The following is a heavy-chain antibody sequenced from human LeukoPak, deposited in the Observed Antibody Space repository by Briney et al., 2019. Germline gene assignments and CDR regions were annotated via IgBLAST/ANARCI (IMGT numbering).Heavy chain of an antibody. D-gene: IGHD5-18*01. CDR3: ARGVLYIQLWLNPPFFDY. Sequence: PSETLSLTCTVSGGSISSGGYYWSWIRQHPGKGLEWIGYIYYSGSTYYNLSLKSRVTISVDTSKNQFSLKLSSVTAADTAVYYCARGVLYIQLWLNPPFFDYWGQGTLVTVSS. CDR2: IYYSGST. V-gene: IGHV4-31*03. CDR1: GGSISSGGYY. J-gene: IGHJ4*02.